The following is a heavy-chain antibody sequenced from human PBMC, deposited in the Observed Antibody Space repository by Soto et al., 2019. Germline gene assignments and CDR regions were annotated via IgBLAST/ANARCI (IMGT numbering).Heavy chain of an antibody. D-gene: IGHD6-13*01. CDR1: GYTFTSYA. CDR3: ASSNIVAAPYGMDV. J-gene: IGHJ6*02. Sequence: GASVKVSCKASGYTFTSYAMHWVRQAPGQRLEWMGWFNAGNGNTKYSQKFQGRVTITRDTSASTAYMELSSLRSEDTAVYYCASSNIVAAPYGMDVWGQGTTVTVSS. V-gene: IGHV1-3*01. CDR2: FNAGNGNT.